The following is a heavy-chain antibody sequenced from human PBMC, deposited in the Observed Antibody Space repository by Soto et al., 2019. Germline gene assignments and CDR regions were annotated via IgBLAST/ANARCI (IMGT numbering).Heavy chain of an antibody. Sequence: WSLRLSCAASGFTFSSYAMSWVRQAPGKGLEWVSAISGSGASTYYADSMKGRFTISRDNSKNTLYLQMHSLRAEDTAVYYCSKWMVPYYSHNNGYPLALHYGMDVLGQGTTVIFSS. CDR1: GFTFSSYA. J-gene: IGHJ6*02. V-gene: IGHV3-23*01. D-gene: IGHD3-22*01. CDR2: ISGSGAST. CDR3: SKWMVPYYSHNNGYPLALHYGMDV.